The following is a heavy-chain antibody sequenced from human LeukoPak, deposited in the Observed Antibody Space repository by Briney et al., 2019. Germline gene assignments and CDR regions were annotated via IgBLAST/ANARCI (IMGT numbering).Heavy chain of an antibody. J-gene: IGHJ5*02. Sequence: SETLSLTCTVSGGSISSYYWSWIRQPPGKGLEWIGYIYYSGSTNYNPSLKSRVTISVDTSKNQFSLKLSSVTAADTAVYYCARVGTMVRGRGPPWFDPWGQGTLVTVSS. CDR3: ARVGTMVRGRGPPWFDP. D-gene: IGHD3-10*01. CDR1: GGSISSYY. V-gene: IGHV4-59*01. CDR2: IYYSGST.